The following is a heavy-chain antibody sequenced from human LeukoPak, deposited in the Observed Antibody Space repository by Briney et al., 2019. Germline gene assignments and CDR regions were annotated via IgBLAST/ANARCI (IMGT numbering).Heavy chain of an antibody. CDR1: GYTFTGYY. CDR2: INPNSGGT. D-gene: IGHD3-10*01. J-gene: IGHJ6*02. Sequence: GASVKVSCKASGYTFTGYYMHWVRQAPGQGLEWMGWINPNSGGTNYAQKFQGRVTMTRDTSISTAYMELSRLRSDDTAVYYCARDRGIRVQGVIRLFEHEDYYGMDVWGQGTTVTVSS. V-gene: IGHV1-2*02. CDR3: ARDRGIRVQGVIRLFEHEDYYGMDV.